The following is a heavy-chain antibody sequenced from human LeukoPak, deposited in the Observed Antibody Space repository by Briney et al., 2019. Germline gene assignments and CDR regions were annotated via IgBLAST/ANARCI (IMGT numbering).Heavy chain of an antibody. CDR1: GFPFGSYW. J-gene: IGHJ4*02. CDR3: ARLTGTTGFDY. CDR2: IKQDGSDK. D-gene: IGHD1-1*01. Sequence: GGSLRLSCAASGFPFGSYWMSWVRQAPGKGLEWVANIKQDGSDKYYVDSVKGRFTISRDNAKNSLYLQLNSLRADDTAVYYCARLTGTTGFDYWGQGTLVTVSS. V-gene: IGHV3-7*01.